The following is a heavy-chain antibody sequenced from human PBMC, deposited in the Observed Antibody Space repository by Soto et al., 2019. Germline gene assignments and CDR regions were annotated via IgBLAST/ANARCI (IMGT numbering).Heavy chain of an antibody. J-gene: IGHJ6*02. D-gene: IGHD2-21*02. CDR1: GFTFSSYA. CDR2: ISGRSCST. CDR3: AKSMYGGNSYYFYYVMDV. Sequence: GGSLRLSCAASGFTFSSYAMSWVRQAPGKGLEWVSAISGRSCSTYYADSVKGRFTISRDNSKNTLYLQMNSLRSEDKAVYYCAKSMYGGNSYYFYYVMDVCGQGTTFTVSS. V-gene: IGHV3-23*01.